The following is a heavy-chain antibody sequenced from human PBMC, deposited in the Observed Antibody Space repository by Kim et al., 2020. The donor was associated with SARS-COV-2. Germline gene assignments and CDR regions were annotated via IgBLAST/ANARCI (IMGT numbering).Heavy chain of an antibody. V-gene: IGHV3-73*01. CDR3: LTFGELLYGMDV. CDR1: GFTFSGSA. J-gene: IGHJ6*02. CDR2: IRSKANSYAT. Sequence: GGSLRLSCAASGFTFSGSAMHWVRQASGKGLEWVGRIRSKANSYATAYAASVKGRFTISSDDSKNTAYLQMNSLKTEDTAVYYCLTFGELLYGMDVWGQGTTVTVSS. D-gene: IGHD3-10*01.